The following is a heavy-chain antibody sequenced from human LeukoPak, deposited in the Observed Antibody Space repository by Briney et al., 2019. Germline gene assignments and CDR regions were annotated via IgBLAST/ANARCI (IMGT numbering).Heavy chain of an antibody. J-gene: IGHJ4*02. CDR2: ISYDGSNK. CDR3: AKDLGRIAVAPY. V-gene: IGHV3-30*18. D-gene: IGHD6-19*01. CDR1: GFTFSSYG. Sequence: GGSLRLSCAASGFTFSSYGMHWVRQAPGKGLEWVAVISYDGSNKYYADSVKGRFTISRDNSKNTLYLQMNSLRAEDTTVYYCAKDLGRIAVAPYWGQGTLVTVSS.